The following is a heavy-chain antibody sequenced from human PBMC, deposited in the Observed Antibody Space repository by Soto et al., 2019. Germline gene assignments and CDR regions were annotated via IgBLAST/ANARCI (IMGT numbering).Heavy chain of an antibody. CDR1: GFTFSSYA. D-gene: IGHD5-12*01. CDR2: ISGSGGST. J-gene: IGHJ4*02. Sequence: PGGTLRLSCAASGFTFSSYAMSWVRQAPGKGLEWVSAISGSGGSTYYADSVKGRFTISRDNSKNTLYLQMNSLRAEDTAVYYCAKDSGPSPVGYNSDYWGQGTLVTVSS. CDR3: AKDSGPSPVGYNSDY. V-gene: IGHV3-23*01.